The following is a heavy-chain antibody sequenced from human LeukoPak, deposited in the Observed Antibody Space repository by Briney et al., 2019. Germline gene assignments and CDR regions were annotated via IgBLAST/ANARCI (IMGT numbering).Heavy chain of an antibody. CDR2: ISSSSSYI. J-gene: IGHJ4*02. V-gene: IGHV3-21*01. CDR3: ARAAKDGYDYFDY. CDR1: GFTFSSYS. D-gene: IGHD5-24*01. Sequence: PGGSLRLSCAASGFTFSSYSMNWVRQAPGKGLEWVSSISSSSSYIYYADSVKGRFTISRDNAKNSLYLQMNSLRAEDTAVYYCARAAKDGYDYFDYWGQGTLVTVSS.